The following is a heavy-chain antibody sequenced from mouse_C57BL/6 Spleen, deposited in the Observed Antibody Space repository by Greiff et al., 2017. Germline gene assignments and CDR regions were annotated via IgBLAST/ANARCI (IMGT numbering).Heavy chain of an antibody. J-gene: IGHJ2*01. D-gene: IGHD2-1*01. CDR1: GYSITSGYY. Sequence: DVQLQESGPGLVKPSQSLSLTCSVTGYSITSGYYWNWIRQFPGNKLEWMGYISYDGSNNYNPSLKNRISITRDTSKNQFFLKLNSVTTEDTATYYCAREGGNYDFDYWGQGTTLTVSS. CDR2: ISYDGSN. CDR3: AREGGNYDFDY. V-gene: IGHV3-6*01.